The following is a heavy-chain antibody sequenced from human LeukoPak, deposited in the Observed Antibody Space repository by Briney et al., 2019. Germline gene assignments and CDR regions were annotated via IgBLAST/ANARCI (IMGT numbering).Heavy chain of an antibody. D-gene: IGHD3-22*01. V-gene: IGHV1-18*01. CDR1: GYTFTIYG. CDR3: ARAYYYDSSGYYRLMDY. J-gene: IGHJ4*02. CDR2: ISAYNGNT. Sequence: ASVKVSCKASGYTFTIYGISWVRQAPGQGLEWMGWISAYNGNTNYAQKLQGKVTMTTDTSTSTAYMELRSLRSDDTAVYYCARAYYYDSSGYYRLMDYWGQGTLVTVSS.